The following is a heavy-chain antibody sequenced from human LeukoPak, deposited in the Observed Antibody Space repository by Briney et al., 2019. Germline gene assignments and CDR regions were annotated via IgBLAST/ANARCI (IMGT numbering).Heavy chain of an antibody. CDR2: ISSSSSYI. J-gene: IGHJ4*02. CDR1: GFTFSSYS. V-gene: IGHV3-21*01. CDR3: ARDSGSNYYDSSGSRYYFDY. D-gene: IGHD3-22*01. Sequence: GGSLRLSCAASGFTFSSYSMNRVRQAPGKGLEWVSSISSSSSYIYYADSVKGRFTISRDNAKNSLYLQMNSLRAEDTAVYYCARDSGSNYYDSSGSRYYFDYWGQGTLVTVSS.